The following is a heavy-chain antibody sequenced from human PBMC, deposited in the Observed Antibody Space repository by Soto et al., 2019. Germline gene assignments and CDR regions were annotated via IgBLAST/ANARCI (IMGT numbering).Heavy chain of an antibody. D-gene: IGHD5-12*01. CDR1: GFNFPHYA. J-gene: IGHJ3*02. CDR3: AKYREAYRNAFDI. Sequence: QVRLVQSGAEVKKPGASVKVSCKASGFNFPHYAIHWVRQAPGQRLEWMGWINGGNGDTGYSRNFRGRLSLTRDTSANTAYLDLSDLRSQDTAVYYCAKYREAYRNAFDIWGQVTMVTVSS. V-gene: IGHV1-3*01. CDR2: INGGNGDT.